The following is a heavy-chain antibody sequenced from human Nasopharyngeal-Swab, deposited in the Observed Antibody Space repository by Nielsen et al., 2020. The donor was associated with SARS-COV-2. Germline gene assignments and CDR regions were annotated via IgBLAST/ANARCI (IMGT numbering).Heavy chain of an antibody. D-gene: IGHD6-19*01. CDR3: ASSPSRGWYEYHLDN. CDR2: IYGGDST. CDR1: GFTFSSNY. V-gene: IGHV3-53*04. J-gene: IGHJ4*02. Sequence: GESLKISCAVSGFTFSSNYMSWVRQAPGKGLEWVSVIYGGDSTYYADSVRGRFTVTRHISENTLYLQMNSLRAEDTAVYYCASSPSRGWYEYHLDNWGQGTLVTVSS.